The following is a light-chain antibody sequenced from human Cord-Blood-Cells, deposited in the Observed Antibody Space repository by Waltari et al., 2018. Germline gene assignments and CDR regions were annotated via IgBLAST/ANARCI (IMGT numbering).Light chain of an antibody. J-gene: IGLJ1*01. Sequence: QSALPQPASVSGSPGQSIPISCTGTSSDVGSYNLVSWYQQHPGKAPKLMIYEVSKRPSGVSNRFSGSKSGNMASLTISGLQAEDEADYYCCSYAGSSTYVFGTGTKVTVL. CDR3: CSYAGSSTYV. CDR2: EVS. V-gene: IGLV2-23*02. CDR1: SSDVGSYNL.